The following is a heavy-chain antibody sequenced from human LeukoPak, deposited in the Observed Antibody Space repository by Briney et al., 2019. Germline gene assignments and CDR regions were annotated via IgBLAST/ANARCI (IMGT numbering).Heavy chain of an antibody. CDR1: GGSFSGYY. Sequence: SETLSLTCAVYGGSFSGYYWSWIRQPPGKGLEWIGEINHSGSTNYNPSLKSRVTISVDTSKNQFSLKLSSVTAADTAVYYCATSSGAFDIWGQGTMVTVSS. J-gene: IGHJ3*02. D-gene: IGHD6-25*01. CDR2: INHSGST. CDR3: ATSSGAFDI. V-gene: IGHV4-34*01.